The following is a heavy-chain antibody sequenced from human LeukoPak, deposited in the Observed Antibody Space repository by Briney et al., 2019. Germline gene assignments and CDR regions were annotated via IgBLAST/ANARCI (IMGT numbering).Heavy chain of an antibody. CDR1: GGSISSSSYY. CDR2: IYYSGST. J-gene: IGHJ6*04. D-gene: IGHD3-3*01. V-gene: IGHV4-39*01. Sequence: SETLSLTCTVSGGSISSSSYYWGWIRQPPGKGLEWIGSIYYSGSTYYNPSLKSRVTISVDTSKNQFSLKLSSVTAADTAVYCARLTRFLEDKTRDVWGKGTTVTVSS. CDR3: ARLTRFLEDKTRDV.